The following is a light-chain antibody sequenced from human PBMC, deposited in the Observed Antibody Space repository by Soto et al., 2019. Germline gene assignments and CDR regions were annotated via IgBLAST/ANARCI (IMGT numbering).Light chain of an antibody. CDR2: WAS. J-gene: IGKJ2*01. CDR3: QQYGSSPPVYT. V-gene: IGKV4-1*01. Sequence: DIVMTQSPDSLAVSLGERATINCESSQSVLFTSNNKNYLAWYQQKPGQPPKLLLSWASARESGVPERFSGSGSGTLFTLSISSLQAEDVAVYYCQQYGSSPPVYTFGQGTKLEIK. CDR1: QSVLFTSNNKNY.